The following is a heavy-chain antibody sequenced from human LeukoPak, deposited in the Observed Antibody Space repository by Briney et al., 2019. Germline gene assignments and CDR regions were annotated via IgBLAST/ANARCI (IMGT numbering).Heavy chain of an antibody. V-gene: IGHV4-39*01. CDR2: IYYSGST. Sequence: PSETLSLTCTVSGGSISSSSYYWGWIRQPPGKGLEWIGSIYYSGSTYYNPSLKSRVTISVDTSKNQFPLRLSSVTAADTAVYYCASTLRFLVSMDVWGQGTRSPSP. CDR3: ASTLRFLVSMDV. J-gene: IGHJ6*02. CDR1: GGSISSSSYY. D-gene: IGHD3-3*01.